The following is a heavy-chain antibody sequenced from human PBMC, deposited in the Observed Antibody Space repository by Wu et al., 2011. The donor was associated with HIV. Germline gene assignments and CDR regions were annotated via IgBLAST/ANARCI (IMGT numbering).Heavy chain of an antibody. J-gene: IGHJ4*02. CDR2: ISAYNGNT. Sequence: SGAEVKKPGASVKVSCKASGYIFTSYGFSWVRQAPGQGLEWMGWISAYNGNTNYAQKLQGRVTMTTDTSTNTAYMELRSLRSDDSAVYYCGRYWVGYYRLDYWGQGTLVTVSS. CDR3: GRYWVGYYRLDY. CDR1: GYIFTSYG. V-gene: IGHV1-18*01. D-gene: IGHD3-3*01.